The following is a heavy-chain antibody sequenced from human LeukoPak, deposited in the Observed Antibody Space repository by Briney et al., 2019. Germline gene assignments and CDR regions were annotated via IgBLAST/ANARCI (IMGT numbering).Heavy chain of an antibody. D-gene: IGHD6-19*01. J-gene: IGHJ4*02. CDR1: GYSISSVYY. Sequence: PSETLSLPCTVSGYSISSVYYWGWIRQPPGKGLEWIGSIYHNVSTYYKPSLKSRVTIPVDTSRNQCFLKRTAVAAGATPLYTCATYSRGWPRDYWGQGTLVTVSS. CDR3: ATYSRGWPRDY. CDR2: IYHNVST. V-gene: IGHV4-38-2*02.